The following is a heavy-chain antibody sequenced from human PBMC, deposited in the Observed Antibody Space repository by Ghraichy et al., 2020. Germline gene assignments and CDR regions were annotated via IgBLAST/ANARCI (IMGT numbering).Heavy chain of an antibody. V-gene: IGHV3-23*01. CDR3: AKDPYWYGGYYYYGMDV. CDR1: GFTFSSYA. J-gene: IGHJ6*02. D-gene: IGHD3-10*01. Sequence: GGSLRLSCAASGFTFSSYAMSWVRQAPGKGLEWVSTISGSGGSTYYADSVKGRFTISRDNSKHTLYLQMNSLRDEDTAVYYCAKDPYWYGGYYYYGMDVWGQGTTVTVSS. CDR2: ISGSGGST.